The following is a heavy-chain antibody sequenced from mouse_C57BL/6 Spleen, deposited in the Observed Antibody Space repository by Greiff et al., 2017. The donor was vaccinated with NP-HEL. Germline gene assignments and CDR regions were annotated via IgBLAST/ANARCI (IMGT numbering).Heavy chain of an antibody. CDR1: GYTFPTYW. J-gene: IGHJ4*01. CDR2: IDPNGGGT. D-gene: IGHD2-4*01. CDR3: ARSTVIRETMDY. Sequence: QVQLQQPGAELVKPGASVKLSCKASGYTFPTYWMHWVKQRPGRGLEWIGSIDPNGGGTNYTENIKSKATLTVDKPSSTAYMQLSSLTSEDSAVYYYARSTVIRETMDYWGQGTSVTVSS. V-gene: IGHV1-72*01.